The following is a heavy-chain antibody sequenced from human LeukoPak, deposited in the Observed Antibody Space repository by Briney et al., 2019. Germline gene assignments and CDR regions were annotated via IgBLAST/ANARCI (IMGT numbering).Heavy chain of an antibody. CDR2: IHYSGGT. CDR1: GGSINSYY. Sequence: SETLSLTCTVSGGSINSYYWSWIRQRPGQGLEWIGYIHYSGGTNYNPSLKSRVTISVDTSKNQFSLNLNSVTAADTAVYYCARHQDSSSGWYYFDYWGQGTLVTVSS. J-gene: IGHJ4*02. D-gene: IGHD6-19*01. V-gene: IGHV4-59*08. CDR3: ARHQDSSSGWYYFDY.